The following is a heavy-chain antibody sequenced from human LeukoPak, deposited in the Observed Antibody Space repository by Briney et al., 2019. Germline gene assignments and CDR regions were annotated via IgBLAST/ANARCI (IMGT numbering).Heavy chain of an antibody. D-gene: IGHD3-10*01. CDR3: AKVWEWFGYFDY. Sequence: PGGSLRLSCAASGFTFSSYGMHWVRQAPGKGLEWVAFIRYDGSNKYYADSVKGRFTISRDNSKNTLYLQMNSLRAEDAAVYYCAKVWEWFGYFDYWGQGTLVTVSS. V-gene: IGHV3-30*02. CDR1: GFTFSSYG. CDR2: IRYDGSNK. J-gene: IGHJ4*02.